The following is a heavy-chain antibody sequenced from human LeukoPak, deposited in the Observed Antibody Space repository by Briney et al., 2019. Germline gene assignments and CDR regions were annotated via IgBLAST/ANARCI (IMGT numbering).Heavy chain of an antibody. V-gene: IGHV3-7*02. Sequence: GGSLRLSCGASGITFSRYWMSWARQAPGKGLEWVANIKQDGSEKYYVDSVKGRFTVSRDNAKNTLYLQMNSLRAEDTALYYCARAPRRPGDYYFDNWGQGTLVTVSS. J-gene: IGHJ4*02. CDR3: ARAPRRPGDYYFDN. CDR1: GITFSRYW. CDR2: IKQDGSEK. D-gene: IGHD4-17*01.